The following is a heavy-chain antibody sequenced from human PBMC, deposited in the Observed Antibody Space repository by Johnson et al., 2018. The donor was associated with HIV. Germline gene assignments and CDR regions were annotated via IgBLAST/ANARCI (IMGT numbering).Heavy chain of an antibody. Sequence: QVQLVEAGGGVVKAGGALRLSCTASGFTFSDYDMSGDSQAPGKGLEWVSYISSSGSTIYYADSVKGRFTISRDNSKNSLYLQMNSLRAEDTAVYYCARQGGWLGAFDIWGRGTRVTVSS. J-gene: IGHJ3*02. V-gene: IGHV3-11*04. CDR1: GFTFSDYD. CDR2: ISSSGSTI. D-gene: IGHD5-12*01. CDR3: ARQGGWLGAFDI.